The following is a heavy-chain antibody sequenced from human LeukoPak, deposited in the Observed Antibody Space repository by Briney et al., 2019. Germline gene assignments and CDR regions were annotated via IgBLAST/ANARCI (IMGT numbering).Heavy chain of an antibody. CDR1: GGSISSYY. CDR3: ARRSMTTVSSDYYYYMDV. J-gene: IGHJ6*03. V-gene: IGHV4-59*08. D-gene: IGHD4-11*01. CDR2: IYYSGST. Sequence: SETLSLTCTVSGGSISSYYWSWIRQPPGKGLEWIGDIYYSGSTNYNPSLMSRVTISVDTSKNQFSLKLSSVTAADTAVYYCARRSMTTVSSDYYYYMDVWGKGTTVTVSS.